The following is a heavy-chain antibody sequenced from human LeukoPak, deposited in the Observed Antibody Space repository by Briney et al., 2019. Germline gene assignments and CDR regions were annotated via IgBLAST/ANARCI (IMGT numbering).Heavy chain of an antibody. CDR2: IYSGGST. D-gene: IGHD3-22*01. Sequence: PGGSLRLSCAASGFTVSSNYMSWVRQAPGKGLEWVSVIYSGGSTYYADSVKGRFTISRDNSKNTLYLQMNSLRAEDTAVYYCAKDRTFHSDFSAYYFSPPLQQYWGQGTLVTVSS. V-gene: IGHV3-53*01. J-gene: IGHJ4*02. CDR1: GFTVSSNY. CDR3: AKDRTFHSDFSAYYFSPPLQQY.